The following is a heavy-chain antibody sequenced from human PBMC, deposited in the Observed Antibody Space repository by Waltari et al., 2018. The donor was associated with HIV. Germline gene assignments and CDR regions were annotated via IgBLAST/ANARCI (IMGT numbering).Heavy chain of an antibody. CDR3: TTLVLLGVGMDV. CDR1: GFTFSNAW. Sequence: EVQLVESGGGLVKPGGSLRLSCAASGFTFSNAWMSWVRQAPGKGLEWVGRIKSKTECGTTDYAAPVKGRFTISRDDSKNTLYLQMNSLKTEDTAVYYCTTLVLLGVGMDVWGQGTTVTVS. V-gene: IGHV3-15*01. CDR2: IKSKTECGTT. J-gene: IGHJ6*02. D-gene: IGHD3-10*01.